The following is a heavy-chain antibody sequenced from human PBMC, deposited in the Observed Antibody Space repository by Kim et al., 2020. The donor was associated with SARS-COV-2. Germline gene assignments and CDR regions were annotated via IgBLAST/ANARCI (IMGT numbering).Heavy chain of an antibody. J-gene: IGHJ6*04. CDR2: ISYDGSNK. V-gene: IGHV3-30*18. CDR1: GFTFSSYG. CDR3: AKDRGIAVAVYYYYYGVYV. Sequence: GGSLRLSCAASGFTFSSYGMHWVRQAPGKGLEWVAVISYDGSNKYYADSVKGRFTISRDNSKNTLYLQMNSLRAEDTAVYYCAKDRGIAVAVYYYYYGVYVGAKGPTVSVPS. D-gene: IGHD6-19*01.